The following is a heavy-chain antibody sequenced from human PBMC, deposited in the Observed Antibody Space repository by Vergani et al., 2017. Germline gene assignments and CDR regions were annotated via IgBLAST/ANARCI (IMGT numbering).Heavy chain of an antibody. Sequence: EVQLLESGGGLVQPGGSLRLSCEASGFSFPGYAMSWVRQAPGKGLEWVSSVSGSSATPYYADSVKGRFIISRDNSKNTLHLQMNSLQTEDTAVYYCVRARVCGGGRCTPNMDVWGKXP. CDR3: VRARVCGGGRCTPNMDV. V-gene: IGHV3-23*01. J-gene: IGHJ6*03. D-gene: IGHD2-15*01. CDR1: GFSFPGYA. CDR2: VSGSSATP.